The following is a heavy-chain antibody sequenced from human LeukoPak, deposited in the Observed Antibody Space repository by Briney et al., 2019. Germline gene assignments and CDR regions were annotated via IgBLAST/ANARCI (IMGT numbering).Heavy chain of an antibody. D-gene: IGHD3-10*01. CDR3: AIVSGTYYKGHFDY. J-gene: IGHJ4*02. Sequence: GGSLRLSCAASGFTFSSYSMNWVRQAPGKGLEWVSYISGSGTEIYYADSVKGRFTISRDNAKNALYLQMNSLSAEDTAVYYCAIVSGTYYKGHFDYWGQGTPVTVSS. V-gene: IGHV3-21*01. CDR1: GFTFSSYS. CDR2: ISGSGTEI.